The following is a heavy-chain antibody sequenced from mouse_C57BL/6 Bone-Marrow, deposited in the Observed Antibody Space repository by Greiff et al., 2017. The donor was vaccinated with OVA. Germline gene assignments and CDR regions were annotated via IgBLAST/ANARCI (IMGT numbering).Heavy chain of an antibody. D-gene: IGHD4-1*01. V-gene: IGHV1-69*01. J-gene: IGHJ2*01. CDR1: GYTFTSYW. Sequence: QVQLQQPGAELVMPGASVKLSCKASGYTFTSYWMHWVKQRPGQGLEWIGEIDPSDSYTNYNQKFKGKSTLTVDKSSSTAYMQLSSLTSEDSAVYYCARWDCVYYFDYWGQGTTLTVSS. CDR2: IDPSDSYT. CDR3: ARWDCVYYFDY.